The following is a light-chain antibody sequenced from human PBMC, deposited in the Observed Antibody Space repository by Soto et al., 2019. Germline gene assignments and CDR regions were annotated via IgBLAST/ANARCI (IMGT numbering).Light chain of an antibody. CDR1: SSDVGSYNS. J-gene: IGLJ1*01. CDR2: DVS. Sequence: QSALAQPASVSGSPGQSITISCTGTSSDVGSYNSVSWYQQYPGKAPTLMIHDVSSRPSGVSNRFSGSKSGNTASLTISGLQAEDEADYSCSSFTSSSSYVFGSGTKLTVL. V-gene: IGLV2-14*03. CDR3: SSFTSSSSYV.